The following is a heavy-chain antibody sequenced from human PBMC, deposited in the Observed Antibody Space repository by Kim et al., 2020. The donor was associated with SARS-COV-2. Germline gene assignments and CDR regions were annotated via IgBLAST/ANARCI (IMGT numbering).Heavy chain of an antibody. J-gene: IGHJ4*02. V-gene: IGHV3-21*01. CDR1: GFTFSSYS. D-gene: IGHD3-10*01. CDR2: ISSSSSYI. Sequence: GGSLRLSCAASGFTFSSYSMNWVRQAPGKGLEWVSSISSSSSYIYYADSVKGRFTISRDNAKNSLYLQMNSLGAEDKAVYYCARMGIIKSDYWGQGTLVTVSS. CDR3: ARMGIIKSDY.